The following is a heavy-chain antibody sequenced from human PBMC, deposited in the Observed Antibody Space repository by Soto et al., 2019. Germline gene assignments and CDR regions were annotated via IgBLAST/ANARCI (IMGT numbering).Heavy chain of an antibody. D-gene: IGHD2-2*01. Sequence: QVQLQQWGAGLLKPSETLSLTCAVYGGSFSGYYWSWIRQPPGKGLEWIGEINHSGSTNYNPSLKSRVTISVDTSKNQFSLKLSSVTAADTAVYYCARGWQYQLRGGWFDPWGQGTLVTVSS. CDR1: GGSFSGYY. V-gene: IGHV4-34*01. CDR2: INHSGST. J-gene: IGHJ5*02. CDR3: ARGWQYQLRGGWFDP.